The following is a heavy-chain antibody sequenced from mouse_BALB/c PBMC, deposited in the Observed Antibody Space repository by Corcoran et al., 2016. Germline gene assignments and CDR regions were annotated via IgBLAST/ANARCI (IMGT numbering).Heavy chain of an antibody. J-gene: IGHJ2*01. V-gene: IGHV8-12*01. CDR3: ARRAYYGSIYFFDY. Sequence: QVTQKKSSPGRLKPSQTLCLNCSFSGSSLSTSGMGVCSIRHPSVKGLEWRAHIWWDDDKYDNPSLKSQLTISKDTSRNQVFIKITSVDTADTATSYWARRAYYGSIYFFDYWGQCTTLTVSS. D-gene: IGHD1-1*01. CDR2: IWWDDDK. CDR1: GSSLSTSGMG.